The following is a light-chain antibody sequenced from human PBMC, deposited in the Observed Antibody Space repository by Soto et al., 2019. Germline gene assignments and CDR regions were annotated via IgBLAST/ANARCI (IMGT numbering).Light chain of an antibody. CDR3: SSYASSNTSEV. V-gene: IGLV2-8*01. Sequence: QSALTQPPSASGSPGQSVTISCTGTSSDVGGYNYVSWYQQHPGKAPKLVIYEVSKRPSGVPDRFSGSKSGNTASLTVSGLQAEDEADYYCSSYASSNTSEVFGRGTKLTVL. CDR1: SSDVGGYNY. CDR2: EVS. J-gene: IGLJ2*01.